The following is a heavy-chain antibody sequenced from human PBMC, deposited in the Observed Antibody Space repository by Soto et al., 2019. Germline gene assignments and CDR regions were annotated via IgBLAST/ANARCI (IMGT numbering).Heavy chain of an antibody. CDR2: IYTSGST. D-gene: IGHD3-10*01. CDR1: GGSISSYY. CDR3: ARDLKFGQADY. V-gene: IGHV4-4*07. J-gene: IGHJ4*02. Sequence: SETLSLTCTVSGGSISSYYWTWIRQPSGKGLEWIGRIYTSGSTNYNPSLKSRVTLSVDTSKNQFSLKLISVTAADTAVYYCARDLKFGQADYWGQGSLVTVS.